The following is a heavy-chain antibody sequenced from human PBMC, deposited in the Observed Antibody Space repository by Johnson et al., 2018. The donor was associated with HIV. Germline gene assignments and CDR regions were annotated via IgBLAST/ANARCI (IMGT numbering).Heavy chain of an antibody. V-gene: IGHV3-30*04. CDR2: IRYDGSHK. J-gene: IGHJ3*02. Sequence: VQLVESGGGVVQPGRSLRLSCAASGFTFSSYAMHWVRQAPGKGLEWVAFIRYDGSHKYYVDSVKGRFTISRDNSKNTLYLQMNSLRAEDTAVYYCARWDTVVVPDRSDSFNIWGQGTMVTVSS. D-gene: IGHD2-2*01. CDR1: GFTFSSYA. CDR3: ARWDTVVVPDRSDSFNI.